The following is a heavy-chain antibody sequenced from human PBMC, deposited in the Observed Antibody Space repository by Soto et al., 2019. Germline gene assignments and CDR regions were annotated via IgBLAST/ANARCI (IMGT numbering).Heavy chain of an antibody. CDR1: GGSFSGYY. J-gene: IGHJ2*01. Sequence: QVQLQQWGAGLLKSSETLSLTCAVYGGSFSGYYWSWIRQPPGKGLEWIGEIKPSGSTTYSPSLKSGVTISIDTSKTQFSLKLSSVTAADTAVYYCVGEGIYCVSTNCYGGFFELWGRGTLVTVSS. D-gene: IGHD2-2*01. CDR3: VGEGIYCVSTNCYGGFFEL. V-gene: IGHV4-34*01. CDR2: IKPSGST.